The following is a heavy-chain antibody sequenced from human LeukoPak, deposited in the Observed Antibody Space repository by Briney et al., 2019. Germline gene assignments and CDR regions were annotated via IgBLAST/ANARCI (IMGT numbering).Heavy chain of an antibody. D-gene: IGHD6-13*01. V-gene: IGHV3-11*04. J-gene: IGHJ6*02. CDR2: ISNSGSLK. CDR1: GFTFSDHY. CDR3: ATGGGAAIAAAASYYYGMAV. Sequence: GGSLRLSCAASGFTFSDHYMSWFRQAPGKGLEWVSDISNSGSLKYYADSVKGRFTISRDNAKNSLYLQMNSLRAEDTAVYYCATGGGAAIAAAASYYYGMAVWGQGTTLTVSS.